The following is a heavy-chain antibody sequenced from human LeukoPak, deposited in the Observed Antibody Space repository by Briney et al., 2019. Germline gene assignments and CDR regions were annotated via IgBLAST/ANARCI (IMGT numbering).Heavy chain of an antibody. D-gene: IGHD5-18*01. V-gene: IGHV3-30*18. CDR2: ISYDGSNK. CDR1: GFTFSSYG. CDR3: AKAEFRDTAMPSSYYYGMDV. J-gene: IGHJ6*02. Sequence: GRSLRLSCAASGFTFSSYGMHWVRQAPGKGLEWVAVISYDGSNKYYADSVKGRFTISRDNSKNTLYLQMNSLRAEDTAVYYCAKAEFRDTAMPSSYYYGMDVWGQGTTVTVSS.